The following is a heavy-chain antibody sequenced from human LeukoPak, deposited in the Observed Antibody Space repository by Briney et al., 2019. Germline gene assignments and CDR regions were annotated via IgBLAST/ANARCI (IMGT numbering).Heavy chain of an antibody. CDR2: ISTSSSYI. V-gene: IGHV3-21*01. Sequence: GGSLRLSCAASGFTFSGYCMNWVRQAPGKGLEWVSSISTSSSYIYYADSVKGRFTISRDNSKNTLYLQMNSLRAEDTAVYYCAELGITMIGGVWGKGTTVTISS. D-gene: IGHD3-10*02. CDR3: AELGITMIGGV. CDR1: GFTFSGYC. J-gene: IGHJ6*04.